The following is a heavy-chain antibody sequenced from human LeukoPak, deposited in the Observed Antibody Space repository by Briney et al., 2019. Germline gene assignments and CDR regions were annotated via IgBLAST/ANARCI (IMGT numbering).Heavy chain of an antibody. CDR3: ARGASSGYFDY. J-gene: IGHJ4*02. V-gene: IGHV3-48*04. Sequence: GGSLRLSCAASGFTFSSYSMNWVRQAPGKGLEWVSYISSNSSTIYYADSVKGRFTISRDNAKNSLYLQMNSLRAEDTAVYYCARGASSGYFDYWGQGTLVTVSS. D-gene: IGHD6-6*01. CDR2: ISSNSSTI. CDR1: GFTFSSYS.